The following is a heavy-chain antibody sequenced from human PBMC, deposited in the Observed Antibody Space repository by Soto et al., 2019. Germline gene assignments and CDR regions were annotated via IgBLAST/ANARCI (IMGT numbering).Heavy chain of an antibody. CDR2: IYWDDDK. J-gene: IGHJ3*02. CDR1: GFSPSTSGVG. D-gene: IGHD4-17*01. V-gene: IGHV2-5*02. CDR3: AHRRRGVYGGHDAFDI. Sequence: SGPTLVNPTQTLTLTCTFSGFSPSTSGVGVGWIRQPPGKALEWLALIYWDDDKRYSPSLKSRLTITKDTSKNQVVLTMTNMDPVGTDTYYCAHRRRGVYGGHDAFDIWGQGTMVTVSS.